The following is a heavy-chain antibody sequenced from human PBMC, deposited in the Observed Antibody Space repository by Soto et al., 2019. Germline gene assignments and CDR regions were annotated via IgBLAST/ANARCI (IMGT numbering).Heavy chain of an antibody. Sequence: GESLKISCKGSGYSCASHWAAWVRQMPEKGLEWIGTIYPGDSDTKYSSAFRGHVTISADTSVSTAYLQWRSLEATDSAIYYCARYSGSYWHYLDFWGQGTLVTVSS. CDR3: ARYSGSYWHYLDF. CDR1: GYSCASHW. D-gene: IGHD1-26*01. J-gene: IGHJ4*02. CDR2: IYPGDSDT. V-gene: IGHV5-51*01.